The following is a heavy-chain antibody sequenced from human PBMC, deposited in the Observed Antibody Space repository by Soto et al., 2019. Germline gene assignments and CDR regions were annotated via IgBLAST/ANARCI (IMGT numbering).Heavy chain of an antibody. Sequence: QVQLLQSGAEVKKPGASVKVSCKASGYMFNTYGITWVRQAPGQGLEWMGWISVYNGNIDYAQKFEGRVTMTIDTSTSTAYMELKSLTSDDTAVYYWARTYGSGDYFQPFEYWGQGTPVSVSS. CDR3: ARTYGSGDYFQPFEY. D-gene: IGHD3-10*01. CDR1: GYMFNTYG. CDR2: ISVYNGNI. V-gene: IGHV1-18*01. J-gene: IGHJ4*02.